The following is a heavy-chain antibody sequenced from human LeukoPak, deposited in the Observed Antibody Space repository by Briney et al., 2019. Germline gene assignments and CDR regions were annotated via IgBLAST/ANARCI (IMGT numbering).Heavy chain of an antibody. CDR1: GYTFTGYY. J-gene: IGHJ4*02. D-gene: IGHD2-2*02. CDR2: INPNSGGT. CDR3: ARDVVVPAAIGIVASTFGY. V-gene: IGHV1-2*02. Sequence: GASVKVSCKASGYTFTGYYMHWVRQAPGQGLEWMGWINPNSGGTNYAQKFQGRVTMTRDTSISTAYMELSRLRSDDTAVYYCARDVVVPAAIGIVASTFGYWGQGTLVTVSS.